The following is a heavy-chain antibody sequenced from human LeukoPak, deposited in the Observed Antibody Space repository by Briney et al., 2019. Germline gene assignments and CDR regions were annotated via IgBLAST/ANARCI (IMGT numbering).Heavy chain of an antibody. CDR3: ARDGGYCSGSSCFGDAFDV. D-gene: IGHD2-15*01. CDR1: GFTFSNYW. CDR2: IKKEGSEK. V-gene: IGHV3-7*01. J-gene: IGHJ3*01. Sequence: GGTLRLSCAASGFTFSNYWMRWVRQAPGKGLEAGANIKKEGSEKVYVDFVKGRFTISRDNANNSLYLHMNSLRGEHTAVYYCARDGGYCSGSSCFGDAFDVWGQGTRVTVSS.